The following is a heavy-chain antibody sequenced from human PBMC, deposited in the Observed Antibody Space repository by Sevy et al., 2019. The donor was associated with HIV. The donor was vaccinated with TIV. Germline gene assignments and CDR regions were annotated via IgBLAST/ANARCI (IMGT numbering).Heavy chain of an antibody. Sequence: GGSLRLSCAASEFTFSIFDLDWVRQAPGKGLEWVSYIRGSSGSYMPYYEDPVKGQFTISRDNAKNSQYLQMNSLRDEETAVYYCTRNRGYHTFDHWGQGTLVTASS. D-gene: IGHD5-12*01. CDR3: TRNRGYHTFDH. CDR2: IRGSSGSY. CDR1: EFTFSIFD. J-gene: IGHJ4*02. V-gene: IGHV3-48*02.